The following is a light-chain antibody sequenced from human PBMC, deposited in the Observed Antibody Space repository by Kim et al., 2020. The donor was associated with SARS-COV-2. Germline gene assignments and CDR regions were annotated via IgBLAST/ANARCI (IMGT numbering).Light chain of an antibody. CDR3: QQYNNWYT. J-gene: IGKJ2*01. CDR1: ESVSIN. CDR2: GAS. Sequence: ETVMTQSPATLSVSPGERATLSCRANESVSINLAWYQQKPGQAPSLLIYGASTRATGIPARFSGSGSGTEFTLTISSLQSEDFAVYHCQQYNNWYTFGQGTKLEI. V-gene: IGKV3D-15*01.